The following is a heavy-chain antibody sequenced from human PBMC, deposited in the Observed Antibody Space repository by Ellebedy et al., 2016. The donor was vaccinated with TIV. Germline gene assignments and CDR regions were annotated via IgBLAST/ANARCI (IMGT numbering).Heavy chain of an antibody. Sequence: GESLKISCAASGFTFSSYAMHWVRQAPGKGLEWVAVISYDGSNKYYADSVKGRFTISRDNSKNTLYLQMNSLRAEDTAVYYCARVGGATMYHYYYYYMDVWGKGTTVTVSS. CDR1: GFTFSSYA. D-gene: IGHD1-26*01. CDR2: ISYDGSNK. CDR3: ARVGGATMYHYYYYYMDV. J-gene: IGHJ6*03. V-gene: IGHV3-30*04.